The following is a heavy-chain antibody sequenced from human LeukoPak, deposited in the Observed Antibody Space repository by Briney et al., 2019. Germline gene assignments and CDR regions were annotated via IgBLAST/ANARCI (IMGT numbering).Heavy chain of an antibody. D-gene: IGHD3-3*01. J-gene: IGHJ4*02. CDR1: GFTSSSYA. Sequence: PGGSLRLSCAPSGFTSSSYAMHSGRQAPGKGLEWVAVISYDGSNKYYADSVKGRFTISRDNSKNTLYLQMNSLRAEDTAVYYCASERTYYDFWSGYRSLFDYWGQGTLVTVSS. CDR3: ASERTYYDFWSGYRSLFDY. V-gene: IGHV3-30*04. CDR2: ISYDGSNK.